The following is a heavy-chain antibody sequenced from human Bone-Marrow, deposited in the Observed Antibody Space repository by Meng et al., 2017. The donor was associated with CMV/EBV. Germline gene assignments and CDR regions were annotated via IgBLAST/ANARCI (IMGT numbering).Heavy chain of an antibody. CDR2: IYSSSSYI. J-gene: IGHJ4*02. CDR3: ATSLD. CDR1: GFTFSSYS. V-gene: IGHV3-21*04. Sequence: GESLKISCAASGFTFSSYSMNWVRQTPGKGLEWVSSIYSSSSYIYYTDSVKGRFTISRDNAKNSLYLQMNSLRAEDTAVYYCATSLDWGQGTLVTVSS.